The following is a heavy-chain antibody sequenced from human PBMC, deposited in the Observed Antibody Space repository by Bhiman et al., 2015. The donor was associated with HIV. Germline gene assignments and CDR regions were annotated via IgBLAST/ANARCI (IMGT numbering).Heavy chain of an antibody. V-gene: IGHV3-30-3*01. J-gene: IGHJ4*02. CDR2: ISYDGSNK. D-gene: IGHD6-19*01. CDR1: GFTFSSYV. Sequence: QVQLVESGGGVVQPGRSLRLSCAASGFTFSSYVMHWVRQAPGKGLEWVAIISYDGSNKYYADSVKGRFTISRDNSKNTLYLQMNSLRAEDTAVYYCARDWVAVTGTPYDYWGQGRWSPSPQ. CDR3: ARDWVAVTGTPYDY.